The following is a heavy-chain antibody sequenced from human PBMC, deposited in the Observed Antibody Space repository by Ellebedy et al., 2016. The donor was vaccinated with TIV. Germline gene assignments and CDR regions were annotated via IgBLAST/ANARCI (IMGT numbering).Heavy chain of an antibody. CDR2: IWYDGSNM. D-gene: IGHD6-13*01. CDR3: AKDWLYGSSWYYFDY. J-gene: IGHJ4*02. V-gene: IGHV3-30*02. Sequence: GESLKISCAASGFTFSSYGMHWVRQAPGKGLEWVAFIWYDGSNMFYADSVKGRFTISRDNSKTTTYLHLNSLRTEDTAIYYCAKDWLYGSSWYYFDYWGQGMLVTVSS. CDR1: GFTFSSYG.